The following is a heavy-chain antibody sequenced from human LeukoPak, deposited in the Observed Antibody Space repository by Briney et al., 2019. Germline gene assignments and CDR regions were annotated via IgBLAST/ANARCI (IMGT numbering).Heavy chain of an antibody. CDR2: ISSSSSYI. D-gene: IGHD3-3*01. CDR3: ARVPDDFWSGYFVDY. Sequence: GGSPRLSCVASGFTFSRYSMNWVRQAPGKGLEWVSSISSSSSYIYYADSVKGRFTISRDNAKNSLYLQMNSLRAEDTAVYYCARVPDDFWSGYFVDYWGQGTLVTVSS. V-gene: IGHV3-21*01. CDR1: GFTFSRYS. J-gene: IGHJ4*02.